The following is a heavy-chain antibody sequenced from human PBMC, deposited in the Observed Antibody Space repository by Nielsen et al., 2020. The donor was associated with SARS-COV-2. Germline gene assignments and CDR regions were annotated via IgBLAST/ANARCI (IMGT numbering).Heavy chain of an antibody. CDR3: EHRLSPTPRLFGAFDI. CDR1: GFSLRTSAVG. Sequence: SGPTLVKPTQTLTLTCTFSGFSLRTSAVGVGWIRQPPGKALEWLALIYWDDDKRNSPSLKSRLTITKDTYKNQVVLTMTNMDPVDTATYYCEHRLSPTPRLFGAFDIWGQGTMVTVSS. CDR2: IYWDDDK. V-gene: IGHV2-5*02. D-gene: IGHD3-16*01. J-gene: IGHJ3*02.